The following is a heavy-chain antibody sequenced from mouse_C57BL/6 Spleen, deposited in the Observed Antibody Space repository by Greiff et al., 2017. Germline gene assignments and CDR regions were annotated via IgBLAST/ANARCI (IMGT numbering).Heavy chain of an antibody. CDR2: INYDGSST. CDR1: GFTFSDYY. D-gene: IGHD2-1*01. V-gene: IGHV5-16*01. J-gene: IGHJ1*03. Sequence: EVMLVESEGGLVQPGSSMKLSCTASGFTFSDYYMAWVRQVPEKGLEWVANINYDGSSTYYLDSLKSRFIISRDNAKNILYLQMSSLKSEDTATYYCARGNYPYWYFDVWGTETTDTVSS. CDR3: ARGNYPYWYFDV.